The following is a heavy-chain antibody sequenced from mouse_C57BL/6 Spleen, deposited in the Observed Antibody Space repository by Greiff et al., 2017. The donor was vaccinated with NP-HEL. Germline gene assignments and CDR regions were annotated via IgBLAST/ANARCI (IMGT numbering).Heavy chain of an antibody. CDR3: ARTWAWDDYLYFDY. V-gene: IGHV1-22*01. Sequence: VQLQQSGPELVKPGASVKMSCKASGYTFTDYNMHWVKQSHGKSLEWIGYINPNNGGTSYNQKFKGKATLTVNKSSSTAYMELRSLTSEDSAVYYWARTWAWDDYLYFDYWGQGTTLTVSS. D-gene: IGHD2-4*01. J-gene: IGHJ2*01. CDR2: INPNNGGT. CDR1: GYTFTDYN.